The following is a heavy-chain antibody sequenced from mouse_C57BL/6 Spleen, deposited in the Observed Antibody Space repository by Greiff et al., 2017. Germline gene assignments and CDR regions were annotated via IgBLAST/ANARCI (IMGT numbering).Heavy chain of an antibody. Sequence: VQLQQSGAELVRPGTSVKVSCKASGYAFTNYLIEWVKQRPGQGLEWIGVINPGSGGTNYNEKFKGKATLTADKSSSTAYMQLSSLTSEDSAVYFCARARDGSSPFDYWGQGTTLTVSS. J-gene: IGHJ2*01. V-gene: IGHV1-54*01. CDR2: INPGSGGT. CDR3: ARARDGSSPFDY. CDR1: GYAFTNYL. D-gene: IGHD1-1*01.